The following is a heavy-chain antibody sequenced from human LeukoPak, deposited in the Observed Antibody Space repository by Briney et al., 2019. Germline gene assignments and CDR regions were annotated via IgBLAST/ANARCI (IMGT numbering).Heavy chain of an antibody. Sequence: GGSLRLSCAASGFTFSSYAMSWVRQAPGKGLEWVSGIRGSGDNTYYADSVKGRFTISRDNSKSTLYLQMHGLRAEDTAVYYCAKPPSSLARGSHIDYWGQGTLVTVSS. CDR3: AKPPSSLARGSHIDY. J-gene: IGHJ4*02. V-gene: IGHV3-23*01. CDR1: GFTFSSYA. CDR2: IRGSGDNT. D-gene: IGHD3-16*01.